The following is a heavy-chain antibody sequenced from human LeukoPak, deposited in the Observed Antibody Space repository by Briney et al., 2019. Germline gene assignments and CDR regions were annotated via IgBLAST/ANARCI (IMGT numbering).Heavy chain of an antibody. Sequence: IPSETLSLTCAVSGGSISSSNWWSWVRQPPGKGLEWIGEIYHSGSTNYNPSLKSRVTISVDKSENQFSLKLTSVTAADTAVYYCARGILAKGYFDLWGRDTLVTVSS. CDR3: ARGILAKGYFDL. V-gene: IGHV4-4*02. CDR1: GGSISSSNW. CDR2: IYHSGST. J-gene: IGHJ2*01. D-gene: IGHD3-3*01.